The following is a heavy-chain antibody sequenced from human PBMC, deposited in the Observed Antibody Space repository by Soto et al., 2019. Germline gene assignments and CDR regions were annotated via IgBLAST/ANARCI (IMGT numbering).Heavy chain of an antibody. J-gene: IGHJ4*02. Sequence: DVQLVESGGGLVQPGGSLRLSCAASGFTFSSYSMNWVRQAPGKGLEWVSYISSSSSTIYYADSVKGRFTISRDNAKNSLYLQMNSLRAEDTAVYYCARDSDDSSGYYLLGVYYFDYWGQGTLVTVSS. CDR2: ISSSSSTI. CDR3: ARDSDDSSGYYLLGVYYFDY. D-gene: IGHD3-22*01. CDR1: GFTFSSYS. V-gene: IGHV3-48*01.